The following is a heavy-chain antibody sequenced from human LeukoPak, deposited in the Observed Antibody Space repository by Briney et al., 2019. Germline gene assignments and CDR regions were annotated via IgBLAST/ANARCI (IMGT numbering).Heavy chain of an antibody. CDR3: AGEYDGYSGRHFGY. Sequence: GASVKVSCKASGGTFSSYGISWVRQAPGQGLEWMGWISAYNGNTNYAQKLQGRVTMTTDTSTSTAYMELRSLRSDDTAVYYCAGEYDGYSGRHFGYWGQGTLVTVSS. CDR1: GGTFSSYG. J-gene: IGHJ4*02. V-gene: IGHV1-18*01. CDR2: ISAYNGNT. D-gene: IGHD1-26*01.